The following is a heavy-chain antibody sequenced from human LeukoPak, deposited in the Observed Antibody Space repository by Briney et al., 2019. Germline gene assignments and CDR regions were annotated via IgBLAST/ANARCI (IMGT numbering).Heavy chain of an antibody. J-gene: IGHJ1*01. Sequence: GESLKISCKGSGYSFTSYWIGWVRQMPGKGLEWMGIIYPGDSDTRYSPSFQGQVTISADKSISTAYLQWSSLKASDTAMYYCARPTLGHCSSTSCYTEYFQHWGQGTLVTVSS. V-gene: IGHV5-51*01. CDR1: GYSFTSYW. CDR2: IYPGDSDT. D-gene: IGHD2-2*02. CDR3: ARPTLGHCSSTSCYTEYFQH.